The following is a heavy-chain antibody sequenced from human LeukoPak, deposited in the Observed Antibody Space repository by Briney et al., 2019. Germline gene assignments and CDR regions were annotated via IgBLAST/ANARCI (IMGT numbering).Heavy chain of an antibody. CDR2: VDPEDGET. CDR3: ASGGIVVVPAATWFDP. CDR1: GYTFTDYY. J-gene: IGHJ5*02. V-gene: IGHV1-69-2*01. D-gene: IGHD2-2*01. Sequence: GATVKISCKASGYTFTDYYMHWVQQAPGKGLEWMGRVDPEDGETIYAEKFQGRVTITADTSTDTAYMELSSLRSENTAVYYCASGGIVVVPAATWFDPWGQGTLVTVSS.